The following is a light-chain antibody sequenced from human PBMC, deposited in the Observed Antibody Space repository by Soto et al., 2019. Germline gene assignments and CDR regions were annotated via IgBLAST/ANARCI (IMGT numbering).Light chain of an antibody. CDR3: HQNDSSPLT. J-gene: IGKJ4*01. Sequence: EIVLTQSPGTLSLSPGERATLSCRASQSVSSSYLAWYQQKPGQAPRLLIYGASSRATGIPDRFSGSGSGTDFTLTISSLEPEDFAVYYCHQNDSSPLTFGGGTKVEIK. V-gene: IGKV3-20*01. CDR1: QSVSSSY. CDR2: GAS.